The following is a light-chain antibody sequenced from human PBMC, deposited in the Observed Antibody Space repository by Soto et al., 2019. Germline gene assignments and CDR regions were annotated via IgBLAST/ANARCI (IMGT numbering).Light chain of an antibody. CDR3: QQYGSSHT. J-gene: IGKJ5*01. Sequence: EIVLTQSPGTLSLSPGERATLSCRASQSVTSTYLAWYQQKPGQAPRILIYGASSRAIGIPDRFSGSVSGSVFILTINRLEPEYFAVYYCQQYGSSHTFGQGTRLENK. CDR1: QSVTSTY. CDR2: GAS. V-gene: IGKV3-20*01.